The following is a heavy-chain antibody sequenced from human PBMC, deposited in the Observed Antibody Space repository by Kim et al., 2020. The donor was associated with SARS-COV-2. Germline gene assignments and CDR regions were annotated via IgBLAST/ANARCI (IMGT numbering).Heavy chain of an antibody. D-gene: IGHD3-22*01. CDR2: IYSGGST. CDR3: ATMYFFDSRGLGHFDN. Sequence: SETLSLTCSASGVSIISSNYYWGWIRQPPGKGLEWIGNIYSGGSTYYNPSLRSRVSISVDKSKNQLSLKLRSVTAAETAIYYCATMYFFDSRGLGHFDNWGRGALVSVSS. CDR1: GVSIISSNYY. V-gene: IGHV4-39*01. J-gene: IGHJ4*02.